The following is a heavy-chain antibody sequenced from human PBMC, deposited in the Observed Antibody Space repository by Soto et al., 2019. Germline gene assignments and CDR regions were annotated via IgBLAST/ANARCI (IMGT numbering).Heavy chain of an antibody. J-gene: IGHJ6*02. Sequence: ASVKVSCKASGGTFSSYAISWVRQAPGQGLEWMGGIIPIFGTANYAQKFQGRVTITADESTSTAYMELSSLRSEDTAVYYCARGHVAVAGTGPYYYYYGMDVWGQGTTVTV. CDR1: GGTFSSYA. CDR3: ARGHVAVAGTGPYYYYYGMDV. V-gene: IGHV1-69*13. CDR2: IIPIFGTA. D-gene: IGHD6-19*01.